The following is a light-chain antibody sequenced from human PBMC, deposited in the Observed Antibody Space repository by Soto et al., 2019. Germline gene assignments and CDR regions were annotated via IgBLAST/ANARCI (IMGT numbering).Light chain of an antibody. CDR1: QRVTTNF. Sequence: EIVLTQSQGPLFLSPGERATLSSKAGQRVTTNFLPWYQRKPGQAPRLLIYGASYRATDIPYRFSGSGSGTDFTLTITRLEPEDFAVYYCQQYGTSPPTFGQGTKVEI. V-gene: IGKV3-20*01. J-gene: IGKJ1*01. CDR3: QQYGTSPPT. CDR2: GAS.